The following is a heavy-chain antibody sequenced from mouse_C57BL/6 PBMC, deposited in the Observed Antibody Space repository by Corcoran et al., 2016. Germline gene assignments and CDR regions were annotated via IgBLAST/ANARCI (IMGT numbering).Heavy chain of an antibody. D-gene: IGHD1-1*01. CDR2: ILSGSGYT. J-gene: IGHJ1*03. Sequence: QVQVQQSGAELMKPGASVKLSCKATGYTFTGYWIEWVKQRPGHGLEWIGDILSGSGYTNYNEKFKGKATFTADTSSNTAYMQFSSLTTEDSAIYYCAINSSWYFDVWGTGTTVTVSS. CDR3: AINSSWYFDV. CDR1: GYTFTGYW. V-gene: IGHV1-9*01.